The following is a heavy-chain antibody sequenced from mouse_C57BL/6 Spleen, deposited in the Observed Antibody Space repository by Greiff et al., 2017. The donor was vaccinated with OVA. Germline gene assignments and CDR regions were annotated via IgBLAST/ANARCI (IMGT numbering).Heavy chain of an antibody. CDR2: LDPSDSYT. J-gene: IGHJ3*01. CDR1: GYTFTSYW. Sequence: QVQLQQSGAELVMPGASVKLSCKASGYTFTSYWMHWVKQRPGQGLEWIGELDPSDSYTNYNQKFKGKSTLTVDKSSSTAYMQLSSLTSEDSAVYYCARSYGSSYQGGFAYWGQGTLVTVSA. D-gene: IGHD1-1*01. CDR3: ARSYGSSYQGGFAY. V-gene: IGHV1-69*01.